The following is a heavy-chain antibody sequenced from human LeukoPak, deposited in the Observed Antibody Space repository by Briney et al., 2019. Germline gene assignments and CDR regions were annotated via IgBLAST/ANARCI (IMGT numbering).Heavy chain of an antibody. D-gene: IGHD2-8*01. Sequence: ASVKVSCKASGGTFSSYAISWVRQAPGQGLEWMGGIIPIFGTANYAQKFQGRVTITADKSTSTAYMELSSLRSEDTAVYYCASRGTGCTNGVCYFFFDPWGQGTLVTVSS. CDR3: ASRGTGCTNGVCYFFFDP. J-gene: IGHJ5*02. CDR2: IIPIFGTA. V-gene: IGHV1-69*06. CDR1: GGTFSSYA.